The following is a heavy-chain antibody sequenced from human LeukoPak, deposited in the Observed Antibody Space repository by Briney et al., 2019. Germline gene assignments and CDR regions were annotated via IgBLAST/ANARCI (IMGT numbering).Heavy chain of an antibody. CDR2: IIPIFGTA. D-gene: IGHD3-9*01. V-gene: IGHV1-69*13. J-gene: IGHJ4*02. CDR3: ARGKNQGDYDILTGYYSPFNY. Sequence: ASVTVSCKASGGTFSSYAISWVRQAPGQGLEWMGGIIPIFGTANYAQKFQGRVTITADESTSTAYMELSSLRSEDTAVYYCARGKNQGDYDILTGYYSPFNYWGQGTLVTVSS. CDR1: GGTFSSYA.